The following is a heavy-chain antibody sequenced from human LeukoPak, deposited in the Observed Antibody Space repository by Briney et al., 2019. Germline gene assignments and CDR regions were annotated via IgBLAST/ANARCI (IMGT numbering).Heavy chain of an antibody. J-gene: IGHJ3*02. CDR1: GYSFTNYW. D-gene: IGHD3-22*01. CDR2: IYPGDSDT. Sequence: GESLKISCTGSGYSFTNYWIGWVRQVPGKGLEWMGLIYPGDSDTRYSPSFQGQVTISADKSITTAYLQWSSLKASDTAMFYCARLKGDSSGYLVGAFDIWGQGTMVTVSS. V-gene: IGHV5-51*01. CDR3: ARLKGDSSGYLVGAFDI.